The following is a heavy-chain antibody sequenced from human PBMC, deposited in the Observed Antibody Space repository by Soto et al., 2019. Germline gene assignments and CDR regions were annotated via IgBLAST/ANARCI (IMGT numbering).Heavy chain of an antibody. D-gene: IGHD3-3*01. J-gene: IGHJ5*02. Sequence: SETLSLTCTVSGGSISSSSYYWGWIRQPPGKGLEWIGSIYYSGSTYYNPSLKSRVTISVDTSKNQFSLKLSSVTAADTAVYYRARPITYYDFWSGYPFDPWGQGTLVTVSS. CDR1: GGSISSSSYY. CDR2: IYYSGST. CDR3: ARPITYYDFWSGYPFDP. V-gene: IGHV4-39*01.